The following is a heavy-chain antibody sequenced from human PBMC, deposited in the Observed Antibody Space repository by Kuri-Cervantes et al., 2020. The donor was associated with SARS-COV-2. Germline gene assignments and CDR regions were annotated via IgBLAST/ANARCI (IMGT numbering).Heavy chain of an antibody. CDR2: IKRDGSEK. CDR3: ARDLRLGKSLDY. CDR1: ESTFSNYW. Sequence: GGSLRLSCAASESTFSNYWMTWVRQAPGKGLEWVANIKRDGSEKYYGDSVKGRFTISRDNAKNSLYLQMSSLRAEDTAVYYCARDLRLGKSLDYWGQGTLVTVSS. D-gene: IGHD7-27*01. V-gene: IGHV3-7*01. J-gene: IGHJ4*02.